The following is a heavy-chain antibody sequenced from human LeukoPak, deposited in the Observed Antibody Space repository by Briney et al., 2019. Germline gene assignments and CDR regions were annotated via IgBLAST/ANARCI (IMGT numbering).Heavy chain of an antibody. D-gene: IGHD3-3*01. Sequence: GGYLRLSCAASGFTFSSYWMSWVRQAPGKVLEWVANIKQDGSEKYYVDSVKGRFIISRDNAKNSLYLQMNSLRVEDTAVYYCARGGLRLLERLSPFDYWGQGTLVTVSS. CDR1: GFTFSSYW. CDR2: IKQDGSEK. CDR3: ARGGLRLLERLSPFDY. V-gene: IGHV3-7*01. J-gene: IGHJ4*02.